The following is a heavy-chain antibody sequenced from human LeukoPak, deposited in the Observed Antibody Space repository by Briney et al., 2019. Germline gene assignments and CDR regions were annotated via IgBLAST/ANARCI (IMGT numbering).Heavy chain of an antibody. J-gene: IGHJ4*02. D-gene: IGHD6-19*01. Sequence: PGGSLRLSYAASGFTFSTYGLSWVRQAPGKGLEWVSGISGSGGSTYYADSVKGRFTISRDNSKNTLYLQMNSLRAEDTAVYYCARRSGIAVAGAFDYWGQGTLVTVSS. CDR1: GFTFSTYG. CDR2: ISGSGGST. V-gene: IGHV3-23*01. CDR3: ARRSGIAVAGAFDY.